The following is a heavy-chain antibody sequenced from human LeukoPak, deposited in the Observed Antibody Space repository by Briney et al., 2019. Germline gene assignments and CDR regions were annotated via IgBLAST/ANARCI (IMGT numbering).Heavy chain of an antibody. Sequence: PSETLSLTCTVSSGSISNSFWSWFRQAPGKAPEWIGYIYYTGGTKYNPSLKSRVTISVDTSKNQFSLKLYLVTAADTAVYYCAKGADYYYDRGGAFDIWGQGTMITVSS. CDR1: SGSISNSF. J-gene: IGHJ3*02. CDR2: IYYTGGT. V-gene: IGHV4-59*08. CDR3: AKGADYYYDRGGAFDI. D-gene: IGHD3-10*02.